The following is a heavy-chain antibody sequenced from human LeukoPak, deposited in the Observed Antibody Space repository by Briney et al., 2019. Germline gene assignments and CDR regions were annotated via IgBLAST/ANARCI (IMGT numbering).Heavy chain of an antibody. CDR1: GGSISSYY. CDR3: ARGEYYFDC. Sequence: SETLSLTCTVSGGSISSYYWSWIRQPPGKGLEWIGYIYYSGSTNYNPSLKSRVTISVDTSKNQFSLKLSSVTAADTAVYYCARGEYYFDCWGQGTLVTVSS. V-gene: IGHV4-59*01. CDR2: IYYSGST. J-gene: IGHJ4*02.